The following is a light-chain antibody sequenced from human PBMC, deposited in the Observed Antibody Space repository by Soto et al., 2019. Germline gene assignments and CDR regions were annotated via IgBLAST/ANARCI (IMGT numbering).Light chain of an antibody. Sequence: DIQMTQSPSTLSANVGDRVSITCRASQTISDWLAWYQQKPGQAPKLLIYKASTLESGVPSRFSGSGSGTEFTLPISSLQPDDFASYYCLQYSSYPSLTFGGGTKLEIK. CDR1: QTISDW. CDR2: KAS. V-gene: IGKV1-5*03. J-gene: IGKJ4*01. CDR3: LQYSSYPSLT.